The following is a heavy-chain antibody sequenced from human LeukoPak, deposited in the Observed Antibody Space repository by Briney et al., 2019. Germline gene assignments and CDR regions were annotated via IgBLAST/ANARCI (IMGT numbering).Heavy chain of an antibody. Sequence: GGSLRLSCAASGFTFSSYGMHWVRQAPGKWLEWVAVISYDGSNKYYADSVKGRFTISRDNSKNTLYLQMNSLRAEDTAVYYCARDDILTGYYYFYYWGQGTLVTVSS. CDR3: ARDDILTGYYYFYY. D-gene: IGHD3-9*01. CDR1: GFTFSSYG. V-gene: IGHV3-30*03. J-gene: IGHJ4*02. CDR2: ISYDGSNK.